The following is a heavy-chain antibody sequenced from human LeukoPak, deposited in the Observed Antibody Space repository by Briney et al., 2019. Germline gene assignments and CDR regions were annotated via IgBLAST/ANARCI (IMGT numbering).Heavy chain of an antibody. J-gene: IGHJ1*01. CDR1: GFTFSSYA. V-gene: IGHV3-23*01. CDR3: AKVMRSIFGVVPPFQH. Sequence: PGGSLRLSCAASGFTFSSYAMSWVRQAPGKGLEWVSAISGSGGSTYYADSVKGRFTISRDNSKNTLYLQMNSLRAEDTAVYYCAKVMRSIFGVVPPFQHWGQGTLVTVSS. CDR2: ISGSGGST. D-gene: IGHD3-3*01.